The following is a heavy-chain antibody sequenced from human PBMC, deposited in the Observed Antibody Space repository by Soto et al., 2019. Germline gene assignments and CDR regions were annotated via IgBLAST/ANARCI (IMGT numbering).Heavy chain of an antibody. J-gene: IGHJ4*02. CDR3: ARDLQMATIRGGDY. Sequence: EVQLVESGGGLVKPGGSLRLSCAGSGFTFSSHSMNWVRQAPGKGLEWVSSISSSSSYIDYADSVKGRFTISRDNAKNSLYVQMNSLRVEDTAVYYCARDLQMATIRGGDYWGQGTLVTVSS. CDR2: ISSSSSYI. D-gene: IGHD5-12*01. CDR1: GFTFSSHS. V-gene: IGHV3-21*01.